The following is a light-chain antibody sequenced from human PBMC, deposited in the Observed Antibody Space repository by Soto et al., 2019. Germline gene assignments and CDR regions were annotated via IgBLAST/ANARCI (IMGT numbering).Light chain of an antibody. CDR1: QSVSSY. V-gene: IGKV3-11*01. CDR2: EAS. J-gene: IGKJ4*01. Sequence: EIVLTQSPATQSLSPGERATLSCRASQSVSSYLAWYQQKPGQAPRLLIYEASNRATGIPARFSGSGSGTDFTLTISSLEPEDFAVYYCQQRSNWLTFGGGTKVEIK. CDR3: QQRSNWLT.